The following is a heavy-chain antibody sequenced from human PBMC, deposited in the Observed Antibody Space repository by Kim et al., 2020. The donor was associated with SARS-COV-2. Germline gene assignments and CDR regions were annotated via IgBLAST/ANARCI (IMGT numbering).Heavy chain of an antibody. Sequence: ASVKVSCKASGYTFTSYYMHWVRQAPGQGLEWMGIINPSGGSTSYAQKFQGRVTMTRDTSTSTVYMELSSLRSEDTAVYYCAKERTESSITIFGVDTYYYYYYMDVWGKGTTVTVSS. J-gene: IGHJ6*03. V-gene: IGHV1-46*01. CDR3: AKERTESSITIFGVDTYYYYYYMDV. D-gene: IGHD3-3*01. CDR2: INPSGGST. CDR1: GYTFTSYY.